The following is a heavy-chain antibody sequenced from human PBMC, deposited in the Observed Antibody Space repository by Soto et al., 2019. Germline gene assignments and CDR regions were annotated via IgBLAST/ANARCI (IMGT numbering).Heavy chain of an antibody. CDR1: GGSISSYY. V-gene: IGHV4-59*08. Sequence: QVQLQESGPGLVKPSETLSLTCTVSGGSISSYYWSWIRQPPGKGLEWIGYIYYSGSTNYNPSLKSRVTISVATSKNPFSLKLSSVTAADTAVYYCARLVTMTYFDYWGQGTLVTVSS. CDR2: IYYSGST. CDR3: ARLVTMTYFDY. J-gene: IGHJ4*02. D-gene: IGHD3-22*01.